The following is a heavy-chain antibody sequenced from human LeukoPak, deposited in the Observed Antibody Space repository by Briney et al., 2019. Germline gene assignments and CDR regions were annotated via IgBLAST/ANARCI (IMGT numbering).Heavy chain of an antibody. CDR2: IIPILGTA. CDR3: ARLGSGYYSHAFGI. V-gene: IGHV1-69*13. CDR1: GGTFSSYA. J-gene: IGHJ3*02. D-gene: IGHD3-22*01. Sequence: ASVKVSCKASGGTFSSYAISWVRQAPGQGLEWMGGIIPILGTANYAQKFQGRVTITADESTSTAYMELSSLRSEDTAVYYCARLGSGYYSHAFGIWGQGTMVTVSS.